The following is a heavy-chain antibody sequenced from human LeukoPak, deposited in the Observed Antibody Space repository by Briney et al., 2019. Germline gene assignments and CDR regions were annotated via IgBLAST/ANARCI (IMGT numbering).Heavy chain of an antibody. J-gene: IGHJ4*02. CDR2: INWNGGST. CDR3: ARGPGGWDPLDY. V-gene: IGHV3-20*04. CDR1: GFTFDDYG. Sequence: GGSLRLSCAASGFTFDDYGMSWVRQAPGKGLEWVSGINWNGGSTGYADSVKGRFTISRDNAKNSLYLQMNSLRVEDTAVYYCARGPGGWDPLDYWGQGTLVTVSS. D-gene: IGHD1-26*01.